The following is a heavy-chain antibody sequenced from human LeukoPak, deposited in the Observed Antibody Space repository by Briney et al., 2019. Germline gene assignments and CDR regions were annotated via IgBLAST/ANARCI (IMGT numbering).Heavy chain of an antibody. CDR2: ISAYNGNT. Sequence: ASVKVSCKASGYTFTSYGISWVRQAPGQGLEWMGWISAYNGNTNYAQKLQGRVTMTTDTSTSTAYMELRSLRSDDTAVYYCARASSSSPYHDYYYYHMHVWGKGPTVTVPS. D-gene: IGHD6-6*01. CDR3: ARASSSSPYHDYYYYHMHV. V-gene: IGHV1-18*01. CDR1: GYTFTSYG. J-gene: IGHJ6*03.